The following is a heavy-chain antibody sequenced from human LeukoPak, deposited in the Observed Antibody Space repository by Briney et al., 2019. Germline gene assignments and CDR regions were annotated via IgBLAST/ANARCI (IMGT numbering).Heavy chain of an antibody. Sequence: PSETLSLTCTISGGSISNYYWTWIRQPAGKGLEWIGRIYTTGITSYNPSLNSRVTMSIDTPKNQFSLKLSSVTAADTAVYYCARTPPYDILTGYYNYNYYYYMDVWGKGTTVTVSS. V-gene: IGHV4-4*07. J-gene: IGHJ6*03. CDR1: GGSISNYY. CDR3: ARTPPYDILTGYYNYNYYYYMDV. D-gene: IGHD3-9*01. CDR2: IYTTGIT.